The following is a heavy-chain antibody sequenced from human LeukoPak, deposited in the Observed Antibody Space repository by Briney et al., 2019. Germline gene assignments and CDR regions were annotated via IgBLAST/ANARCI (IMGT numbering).Heavy chain of an antibody. Sequence: GGPLRLSCAASGFTFRSYAMSWVRHAPGKGLEWVSTITSGGTTYYAGSVKGRFTISRDNSKSTLYLQMNSLAAEDTAVYYCAKDRPAYYYDSSRYYPDAFDIWGQGTMVTVSS. J-gene: IGHJ3*02. D-gene: IGHD3-22*01. V-gene: IGHV3-23*01. CDR3: AKDRPAYYYDSSRYYPDAFDI. CDR1: GFTFRSYA. CDR2: ITSGGTT.